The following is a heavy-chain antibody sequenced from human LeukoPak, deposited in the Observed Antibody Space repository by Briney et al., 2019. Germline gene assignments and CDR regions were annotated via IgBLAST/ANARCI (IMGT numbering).Heavy chain of an antibody. Sequence: PSETLSLTCTVSGGSISSYYWSWIRQPPGKGLEWIGYIYYSGSTNYNPSLKSRVTISVDTSKNQFSLKLSSVTAADTAVYYCASNRVGDYVRGNPLGYFDYWGQGTLVTVSS. D-gene: IGHD3-16*01. J-gene: IGHJ4*02. CDR1: GGSISSYY. V-gene: IGHV4-59*01. CDR2: IYYSGST. CDR3: ASNRVGDYVRGNPLGYFDY.